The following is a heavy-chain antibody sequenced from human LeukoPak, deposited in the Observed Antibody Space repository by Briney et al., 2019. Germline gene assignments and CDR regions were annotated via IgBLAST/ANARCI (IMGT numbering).Heavy chain of an antibody. Sequence: GGSLRLSCAASGFTLRSYTMNWVRQAPGKGLEWVSSIGISSNKIYYADSVKGRFIISRDNAKNSVYLQMNSLRAEDTAVYYCARDDPNYYDSSGYYFDYWGQGTLVTVSS. CDR2: IGISSNKI. J-gene: IGHJ4*02. CDR3: ARDDPNYYDSSGYYFDY. V-gene: IGHV3-21*01. CDR1: GFTLRSYT. D-gene: IGHD3-22*01.